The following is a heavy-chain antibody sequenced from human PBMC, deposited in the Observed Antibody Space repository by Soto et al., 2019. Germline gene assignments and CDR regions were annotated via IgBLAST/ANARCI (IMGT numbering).Heavy chain of an antibody. Sequence: LSLTCTVSGGSISSSSYYRGWIRQPPGKGLEWIGSIYYSGSTYYNPSLKSRVTISVDTSKNQFSLKLSSVTAADTAVYYCARLDYYGSGSYFGWFFPWGQGTLVSVSS. CDR3: ARLDYYGSGSYFGWFFP. CDR1: GGSISSSSYY. J-gene: IGHJ5*02. CDR2: IYYSGST. D-gene: IGHD3-10*01. V-gene: IGHV4-39*01.